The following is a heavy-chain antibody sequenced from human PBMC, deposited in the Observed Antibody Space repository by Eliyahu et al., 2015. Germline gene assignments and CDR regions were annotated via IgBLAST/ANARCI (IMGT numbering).Heavy chain of an antibody. CDR3: AREGDGADYYYYYMDV. CDR2: IWYGESNI. D-gene: IGHD3-16*01. V-gene: IGHV3-33*01. Sequence: QVQLVESGGGVVQPGRSLRLSCEASGFTFSNCGMHWVRQAPGQGAGWVAVIWYGESNIYYADSVKGRFTISRDNFKNTLYLQMNSLRGEDTAVYYCAREGDGADYYYYYMDVWGKGTTVTVSS. J-gene: IGHJ6*03. CDR1: GFTFSNCG.